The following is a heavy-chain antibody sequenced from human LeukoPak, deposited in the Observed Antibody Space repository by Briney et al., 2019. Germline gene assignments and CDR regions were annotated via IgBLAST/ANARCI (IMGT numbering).Heavy chain of an antibody. Sequence: PGRSLRLSCAASGFTFSSYSMNWVRQAPGKGLEWVSYISSSSSTIYYADSVKGRFTISRDNAKNSLYLQMNSLRAEDTAVYYCARVGGYSYGDAFDIWGQGTMVTVSS. CDR2: ISSSSSTI. D-gene: IGHD5-18*01. CDR3: ARVGGYSYGDAFDI. J-gene: IGHJ3*02. V-gene: IGHV3-48*01. CDR1: GFTFSSYS.